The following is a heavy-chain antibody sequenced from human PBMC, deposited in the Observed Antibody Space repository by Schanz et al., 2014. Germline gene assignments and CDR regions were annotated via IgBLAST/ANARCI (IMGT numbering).Heavy chain of an antibody. CDR2: IYYSGST. Sequence: QVQLQESGPGLVKPSQTLSLTCAVSGGSISSGGYSWNWIRQPPGKGLEWIVYIYYSGSTYYNPSIKSRVTISVDTSKTQFSLKLSSVTAADTAVYYCARGGRTTYNYYYGMDVWGQGTTVTVSS. V-gene: IGHV4-30-4*07. CDR3: ARGGRTTYNYYYGMDV. CDR1: GGSISSGGYS. J-gene: IGHJ6*02. D-gene: IGHD1-1*01.